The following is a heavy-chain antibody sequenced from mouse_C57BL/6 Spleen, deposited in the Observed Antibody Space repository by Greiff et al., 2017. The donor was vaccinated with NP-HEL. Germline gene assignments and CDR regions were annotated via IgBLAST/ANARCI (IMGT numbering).Heavy chain of an antibody. V-gene: IGHV1-64*01. D-gene: IGHD4-1*01. CDR1: GYTFTSYW. CDR2: IHPNSGST. Sequence: VQLQQPGAELVKPGASVKLSCKASGYTFTSYWMHWVKQRPGQGLEWIGMIHPNSGSTNYNEKFKSKATLTVDKSSSTAYMQLSSLTSEDSAVYYCARSGWERAWFAYWGQGTLVTVSA. J-gene: IGHJ3*01. CDR3: ARSGWERAWFAY.